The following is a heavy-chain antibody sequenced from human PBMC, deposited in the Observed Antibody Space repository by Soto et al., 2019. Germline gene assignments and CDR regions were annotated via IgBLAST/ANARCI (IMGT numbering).Heavy chain of an antibody. CDR3: ARVGRITIFGVVPTPVGLDV. Sequence: PGGSLRLSCAASGFTFSSYAMHWVRQAPGKGLEWVAVISYDGCNKYYADSVKGRFTISRDNSKNTLYLQMNSLRAEDTAVYYCARVGRITIFGVVPTPVGLDVWGQGTTVTVSS. D-gene: IGHD3-3*01. V-gene: IGHV3-30-3*01. CDR2: ISYDGCNK. J-gene: IGHJ6*02. CDR1: GFTFSSYA.